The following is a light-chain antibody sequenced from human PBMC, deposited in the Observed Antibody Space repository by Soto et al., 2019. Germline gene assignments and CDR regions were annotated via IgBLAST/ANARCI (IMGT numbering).Light chain of an antibody. J-gene: IGLJ1*01. CDR1: SSDVGGYNY. CDR3: SSYAGSNNFV. CDR2: EVS. Sequence: QSALTQPPSASGSPGQSVTISCTGTSSDVGGYNYVSWYQQHPGKAPKFMIYEVSKRPSGVPDRFSGSKSGNTASLTVSGLQAEDEADYYCSSYAGSNNFVFGTGTMVTVL. V-gene: IGLV2-8*01.